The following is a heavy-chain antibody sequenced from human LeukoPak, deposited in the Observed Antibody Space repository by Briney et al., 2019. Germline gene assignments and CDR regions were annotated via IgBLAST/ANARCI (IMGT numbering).Heavy chain of an antibody. D-gene: IGHD3-3*01. CDR2: INPSGGST. CDR1: GYTFTSYY. V-gene: IGHV1-46*01. Sequence: ASVKVSCKASGYTFTSYYMHWVRQAPGQGLERMGIINPSGGSTSYAQKFQGRVTMTRDMSTSTVYMELSSLRSEDTAVYYCARVKRITIFGVVKVAGYYYMDVWGKGTTVTVSS. J-gene: IGHJ6*03. CDR3: ARVKRITIFGVVKVAGYYYMDV.